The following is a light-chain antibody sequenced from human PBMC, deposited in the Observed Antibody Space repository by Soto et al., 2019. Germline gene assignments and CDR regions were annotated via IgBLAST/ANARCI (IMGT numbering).Light chain of an antibody. V-gene: IGKV2-24*01. J-gene: IGKJ1*01. CDR2: QVS. Sequence: DPVLTQTPLSSPVTLGQPASISCRSSQSLVYSDGNTSLSWLQQRPGQPPKLLIYQVSNRFSGVPDRISGSGAGTEFTLKISRVEADDVGVYFCVQFAHCPRTFGQGTKVEI. CDR1: QSLVYSDGNTS. CDR3: VQFAHCPRT.